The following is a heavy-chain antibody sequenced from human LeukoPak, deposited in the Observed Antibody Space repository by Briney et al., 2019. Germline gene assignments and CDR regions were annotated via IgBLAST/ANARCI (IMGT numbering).Heavy chain of an antibody. CDR3: ARDRLRYCSGGSCLHTDY. J-gene: IGHJ4*02. CDR2: ISYDGSNK. V-gene: IGHV3-30*04. CDR1: GFTFSSYA. Sequence: SLRLSCAASGFTFSSYAMHWVRQAPGKGLEWVAVISYDGSNKYYADSVKGRFTISRDNSKNTLYLQMNSLRAEDTAVYYCARDRLRYCSGGSCLHTDYWGQGTLVTVSS. D-gene: IGHD2-15*01.